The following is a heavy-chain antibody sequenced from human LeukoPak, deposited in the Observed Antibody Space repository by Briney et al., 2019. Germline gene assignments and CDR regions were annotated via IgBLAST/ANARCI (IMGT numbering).Heavy chain of an antibody. J-gene: IGHJ5*02. CDR3: ARDPGDYSGWFDP. D-gene: IGHD4-17*01. CDR2: TYHSGTT. V-gene: IGHV4-59*12. Sequence: SETLSLTCTVSGGSISSYYWSWIRQPPGKGLEWIGYTYHSGTTNYDSSLKSRVTMSLDTSRSQLSLKLSSVTAADTAVYYCARDPGDYSGWFDPWGQGTLVTVSS. CDR1: GGSISSYY.